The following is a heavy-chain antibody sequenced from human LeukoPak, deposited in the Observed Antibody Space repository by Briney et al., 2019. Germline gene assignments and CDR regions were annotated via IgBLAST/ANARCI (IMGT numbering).Heavy chain of an antibody. V-gene: IGHV3-30*18. CDR1: GFTFSRLG. J-gene: IGHJ4*02. Sequence: GGSLRLSCAASGFTFSRLGMHWVRQAPGKGLEWVAVISGDGAHKFHADSVKDRFTISRDNSKNTLYLQLNSLRPEDTAVYFCAKEWGTYTGFDYWGRGALVTVSS. CDR3: AKEWGTYTGFDY. D-gene: IGHD3-16*01. CDR2: ISGDGAHK.